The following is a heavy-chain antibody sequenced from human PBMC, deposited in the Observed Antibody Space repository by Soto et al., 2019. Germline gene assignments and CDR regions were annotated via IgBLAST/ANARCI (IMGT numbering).Heavy chain of an antibody. CDR3: TTDSYSTIIIVRFDY. CDR2: IKSKTDGGTT. D-gene: IGHD3-22*01. Sequence: GGSLRLSCAASGFTFSTYAMSWFRQAPGKGQEWVGRIKSKTDGGTTDYAEPVKGRFAISRDDSNNMVYLQMNGLKIEDTAVYYCTTDSYSTIIIVRFDYWGHGTLVTVSS. CDR1: GFTFSTYA. J-gene: IGHJ4*01. V-gene: IGHV3-15*01.